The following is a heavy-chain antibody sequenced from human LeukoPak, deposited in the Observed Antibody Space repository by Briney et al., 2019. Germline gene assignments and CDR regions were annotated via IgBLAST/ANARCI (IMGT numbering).Heavy chain of an antibody. J-gene: IGHJ4*02. Sequence: GASVKVSCKASGDTFSSYAISWVRQAPGQGLEWMGRIIPNSGDTNYAQKFQGRVTMTRDTSISTAHMELSRLRSDDTAVYYCARANPLYCSSTTCLFDYWGQGTLVTVSS. V-gene: IGHV1-2*02. CDR2: IIPNSGDT. CDR1: GDTFSSYA. D-gene: IGHD2-2*01. CDR3: ARANPLYCSSTTCLFDY.